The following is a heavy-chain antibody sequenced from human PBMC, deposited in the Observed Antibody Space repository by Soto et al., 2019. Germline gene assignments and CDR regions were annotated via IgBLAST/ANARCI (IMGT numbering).Heavy chain of an antibody. CDR1: GFTFSSYG. D-gene: IGHD6-13*01. V-gene: IGHV3-30*03. Sequence: QVQLVESGGGVVQPGRSLRLSCAASGFTFSSYGMHWVRQAPGKGLEWVAVISYDGSNKYYADSVKGRFTISRDNSKNTLYLQMNSRRAEDTAVYYCASALSSSSFAPGAWGQGTLVTVSS. J-gene: IGHJ5*02. CDR2: ISYDGSNK. CDR3: ASALSSSSFAPGA.